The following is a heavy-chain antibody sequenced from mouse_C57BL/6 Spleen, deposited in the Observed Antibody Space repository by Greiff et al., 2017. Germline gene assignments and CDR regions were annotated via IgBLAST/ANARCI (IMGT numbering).Heavy chain of an antibody. J-gene: IGHJ2*01. CDR1: GFSFNTYA. Sequence: EVQLQESGGGLVQPKGSLKLSCAASGFSFNTYAMNWVRQAPGKGLEWVARIRSKSNNYATYYADSVKDRFTISRDDSESMLYLQMNNLKTEDTAMYYCVRQSNYFDYWGQGTTLTVSS. V-gene: IGHV10-1*01. CDR3: VRQSNYFDY. CDR2: IRSKSNNYAT.